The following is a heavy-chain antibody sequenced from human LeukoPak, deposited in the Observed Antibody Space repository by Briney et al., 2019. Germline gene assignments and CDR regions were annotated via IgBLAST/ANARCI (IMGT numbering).Heavy chain of an antibody. J-gene: IGHJ4*02. CDR1: GGSISSGSYY. V-gene: IGHV4-61*02. CDR3: ARVLTGLYYFDY. D-gene: IGHD1-14*01. CDR2: IYTSGST. Sequence: SQTLSLTCTVSGGSISSGSYYWSWIRQPAGKGLEWIGRIYTSGSTNYNPSLKSRVTISVDTSKNQFSLKLSSVTAADTAVYYCARVLTGLYYFDYWGQGTLVTVSS.